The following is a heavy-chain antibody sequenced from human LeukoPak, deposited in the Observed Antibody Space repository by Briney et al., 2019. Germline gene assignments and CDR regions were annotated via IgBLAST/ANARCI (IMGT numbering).Heavy chain of an antibody. V-gene: IGHV3-11*06. J-gene: IGHJ4*02. Sequence: GGSLRLSCAASGFSFSDYYMSWIRQAPGKGLEWVSYISGSSSYTNSADSVKGRFTISRDNAKNSLYLQMNSLRAEDTAVYFFTRDEPTEGSYGPFDYWGQGTLVTVSS. CDR3: TRDEPTEGSYGPFDY. CDR1: GFSFSDYY. D-gene: IGHD4-17*01. CDR2: ISGSSSYT.